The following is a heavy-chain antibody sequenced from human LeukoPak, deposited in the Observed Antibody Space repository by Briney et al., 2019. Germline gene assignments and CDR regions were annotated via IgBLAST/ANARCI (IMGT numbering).Heavy chain of an antibody. CDR1: GFTFSSYG. CDR3: AKDFRDGYNHPSYYFES. D-gene: IGHD5-24*01. J-gene: IGHJ4*02. V-gene: IGHV3-30*18. Sequence: PGGSLRLSCAASGFTFSSYGMHWVRQAPGKGLEWVGVISYDGSSEYYADSAQGRFTVARDNSKNTMYLQMNSLRAEDTAVYYCAKDFRDGYNHPSYYFESWGQGTLVTVSS. CDR2: ISYDGSSE.